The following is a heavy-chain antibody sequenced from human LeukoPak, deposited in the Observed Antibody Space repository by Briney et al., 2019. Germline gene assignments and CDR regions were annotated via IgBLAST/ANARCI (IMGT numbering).Heavy chain of an antibody. CDR3: ARDRYYGGNPYTDS. Sequence: GGSLRLSCAASGFTFSNLGMHWVRQAPGKGLEWVSFIRYDESGKFYADSVKGRFTISRDNSKNTLYLQMNSLRAEDAAVYYCARDRYYGGNPYTDSWGQGTLVTVSS. CDR2: IRYDESGK. CDR1: GFTFSNLG. V-gene: IGHV3-30*02. D-gene: IGHD4-23*01. J-gene: IGHJ4*02.